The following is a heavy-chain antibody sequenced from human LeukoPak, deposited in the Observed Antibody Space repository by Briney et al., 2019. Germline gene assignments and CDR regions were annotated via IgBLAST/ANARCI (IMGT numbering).Heavy chain of an antibody. CDR1: GYTFTGYY. Sequence: ASVKVSCKASGYTFTGYYMHWVRQAPGQGLEWMGIINPSGGSTSYAQKFQGRVTITADKSTSTAYMELSSLRSEDTAVYYCARTAAGTIPLDYWGQGTLVTVSS. CDR3: ARTAAGTIPLDY. D-gene: IGHD6-13*01. V-gene: IGHV1-46*01. CDR2: INPSGGST. J-gene: IGHJ4*02.